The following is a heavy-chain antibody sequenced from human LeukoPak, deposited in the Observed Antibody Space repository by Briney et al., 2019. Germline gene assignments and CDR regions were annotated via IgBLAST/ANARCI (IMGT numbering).Heavy chain of an antibody. CDR1: GYTFTSYG. CDR2: ISAYNGNT. CDR3: ARGRRTSGITGTTPTFLQNYYYYYYMDV. D-gene: IGHD1-7*01. J-gene: IGHJ6*03. Sequence: GASVKVSCKASGYTFTSYGISWVRQAPGQGLEWMGWISAYNGNTNYAQKLQGRVTMTTDTSTSTAYMELRSLRSDDTAVYYCARGRRTSGITGTTPTFLQNYYYYYYMDVWGKGTTVTVSS. V-gene: IGHV1-18*01.